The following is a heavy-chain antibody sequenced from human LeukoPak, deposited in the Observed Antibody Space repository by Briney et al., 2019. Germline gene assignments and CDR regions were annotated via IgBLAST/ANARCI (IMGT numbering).Heavy chain of an antibody. Sequence: PSETLSLTCTVSGGSISSSSYYWGWIRQPPGKGLEWIGIIYYSGSTYYNPSLKSRVTISVDTSKNQFSLKLSSVTAADTAVYYCARTTEGGYTYGYFYYYYMDVWGKGTTVTISS. V-gene: IGHV4-39*01. D-gene: IGHD5-18*01. CDR2: IYYSGST. J-gene: IGHJ6*03. CDR1: GGSISSSSYY. CDR3: ARTTEGGYTYGYFYYYYMDV.